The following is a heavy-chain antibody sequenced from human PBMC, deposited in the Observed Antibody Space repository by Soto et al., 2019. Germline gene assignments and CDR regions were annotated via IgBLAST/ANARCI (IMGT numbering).Heavy chain of an antibody. CDR3: ARGGDGHTTSFFDY. CDR2: IYYSGST. CDR1: GGSINSGGYY. D-gene: IGHD2-8*01. V-gene: IGHV4-61*08. J-gene: IGHJ4*02. Sequence: SETLSLTCTVSGGSINSGGYYWSWIRQPPGKRLEWIGYIYYSGSTNYNPSLRSRLTMSVDTSKNQFSLKLSSVTAADTAVYFCARGGDGHTTSFFDYWGRGTLVTVSS.